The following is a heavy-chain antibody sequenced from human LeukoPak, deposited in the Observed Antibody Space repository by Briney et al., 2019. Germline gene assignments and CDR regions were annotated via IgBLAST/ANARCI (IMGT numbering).Heavy chain of an antibody. CDR3: AKEKRVGVTPPYFDY. Sequence: GGSLRLSCAASGFTFSSYGMSWVRQAPGKGLEWVSAISGSGSSTYYAASVEGRFTISRDNSKNTLYLQMNSLRAEDTAVYYCAKEKRVGVTPPYFDYWGQGTLVTVSS. V-gene: IGHV3-23*01. CDR2: ISGSGSST. CDR1: GFTFSSYG. J-gene: IGHJ4*02. D-gene: IGHD1-26*01.